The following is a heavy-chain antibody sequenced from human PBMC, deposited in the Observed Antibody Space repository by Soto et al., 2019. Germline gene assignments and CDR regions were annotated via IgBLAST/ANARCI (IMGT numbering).Heavy chain of an antibody. J-gene: IGHJ2*01. D-gene: IGHD5-18*01. Sequence: ASVKVSCKASGYTLTSYGISWVRQAPGQGLEWIGWISAYNGDTNYAQKFQGRVTITADESTSTAYMELSSLRSEDTAVYYCARSNSGDTAMVYWYFDLWGRGTLVTVSS. CDR3: ARSNSGDTAMVYWYFDL. V-gene: IGHV1-18*01. CDR2: ISAYNGDT. CDR1: GYTLTSYG.